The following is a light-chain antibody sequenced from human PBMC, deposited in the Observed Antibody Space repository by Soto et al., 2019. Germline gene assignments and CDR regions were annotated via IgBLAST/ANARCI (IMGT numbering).Light chain of an antibody. CDR3: KQEYSTPAHT. CDR2: WAS. Sequence: DIVMTQSPDSLAVSLGERATINCKSSQSVLYSSNNKNYLAWYQQKPGQPPKLLIYWASTRESGIPDRFSGSVSGTDFTLTLSSLETEDVAVYYCKQEYSTPAHTFGGGTKLEIK. CDR1: QSVLYSSNNKNY. J-gene: IGKJ2*01. V-gene: IGKV4-1*01.